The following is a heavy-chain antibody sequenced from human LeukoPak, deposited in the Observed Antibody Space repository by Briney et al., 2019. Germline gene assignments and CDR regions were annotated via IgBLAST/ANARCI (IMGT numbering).Heavy chain of an antibody. V-gene: IGHV4-39*01. CDR3: ARRYYYGSGSYYSWFDP. CDR2: IYYSGST. CDR1: GGSISSSSYY. Sequence: PSETLSLTCTVSGGSISSSSYYWGWIRQPPGKGLEWIGSIYYSGSTYYNPSLKSRVTISVDTSKNQFSLKLSSVTAADTAVYYCARRYYYGSGSYYSWFDPWGQGTLVTVSS. D-gene: IGHD3-10*01. J-gene: IGHJ5*02.